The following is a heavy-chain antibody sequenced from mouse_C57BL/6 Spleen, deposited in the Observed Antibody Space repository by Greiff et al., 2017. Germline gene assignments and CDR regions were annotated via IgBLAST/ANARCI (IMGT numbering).Heavy chain of an antibody. Sequence: VQLQQSGPELVKPGASVKISCKASGYTFTDYYMNWVKQSHGKSLEWIGDINPNNGGTRYNEKFNGKATLTVAKSSSKAYMERRSLTSDDSAVYYCARSYYCGSRPDYWGKGTTLTVSS. J-gene: IGHJ2*01. CDR3: ARSYYCGSRPDY. D-gene: IGHD1-1*01. CDR1: GYTFTDYY. V-gene: IGHV1-26*01. CDR2: INPNNGGT.